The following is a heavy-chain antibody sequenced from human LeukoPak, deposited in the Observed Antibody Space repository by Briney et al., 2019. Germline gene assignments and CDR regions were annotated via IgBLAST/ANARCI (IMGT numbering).Heavy chain of an antibody. CDR3: AKDDPDYYDSSGSGIDY. Sequence: PGGSLRLSCAASGFTFSSYSMNWVRQAPGKGLEWVSSISSSSSYIYYADSVKGQFTISRDNSKNTLYLQMNSLRAEDTAVYYCAKDDPDYYDSSGSGIDYWGQGTLVTVSS. D-gene: IGHD3-22*01. CDR1: GFTFSSYS. CDR2: ISSSSSYI. J-gene: IGHJ4*02. V-gene: IGHV3-21*04.